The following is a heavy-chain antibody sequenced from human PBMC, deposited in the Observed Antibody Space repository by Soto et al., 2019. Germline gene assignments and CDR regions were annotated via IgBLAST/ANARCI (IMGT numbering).Heavy chain of an antibody. CDR2: ISYDGSNK. J-gene: IGHJ1*01. V-gene: IGHV3-30-3*01. Sequence: GGSLRLSCAASGFTFISYAMHWVRQAPGEGLEWVAVISYDGSNKYFADSVKGRFTISRDNSKNTLYLQMNSLRAEDTAFYYCARDTSGFEYFQHWGQGTLVTVSS. CDR3: ARDTSGFEYFQH. D-gene: IGHD6-19*01. CDR1: GFTFISYA.